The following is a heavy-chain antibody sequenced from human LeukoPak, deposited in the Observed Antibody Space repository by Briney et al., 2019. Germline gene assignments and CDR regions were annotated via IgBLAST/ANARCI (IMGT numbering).Heavy chain of an antibody. CDR3: TPTLPDYYDSSGADY. CDR1: GFTFSNAW. V-gene: IGHV3-15*07. Sequence: GGSLRLSCAASGFTFSNAWMNWVRQAPGKGPEWVGRIKSKTDGGTTDYAAPVKGRFTISRDDSKNTLYLQMNSLKTEDTAVYYCTPTLPDYYDSSGADYWGQGTLVTVSS. J-gene: IGHJ4*02. CDR2: IKSKTDGGTT. D-gene: IGHD3-22*01.